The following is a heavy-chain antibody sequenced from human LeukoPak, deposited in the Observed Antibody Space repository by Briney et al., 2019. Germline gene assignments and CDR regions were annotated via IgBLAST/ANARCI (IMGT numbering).Heavy chain of an antibody. CDR1: GFTFGDYA. CDR3: TRNVDFWSGYGFDY. V-gene: IGHV3-49*04. Sequence: PGGSLGLSCTASGFTFGDYAMSWVRQAPGKGLEWVGFIRSKAYGGTTEYAASVKGRFTISRDDSKSIAYLQMNSLKTEDTAVYYCTRNVDFWSGYGFDYWGQGTLVTVSS. D-gene: IGHD3-3*01. J-gene: IGHJ4*02. CDR2: IRSKAYGGTT.